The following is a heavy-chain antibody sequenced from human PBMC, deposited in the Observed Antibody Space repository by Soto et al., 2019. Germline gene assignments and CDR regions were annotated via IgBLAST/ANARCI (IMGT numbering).Heavy chain of an antibody. D-gene: IGHD3-10*01. J-gene: IGHJ6*02. CDR1: GFTFGDHA. CDR2: IIGSGGIT. Sequence: XGSLRLSCAASGFTFGDHAMSWVRQAPGKGLDWVSVIIGSGGITYYEDSVKGRFTISRDNAKNTLYLQMNSLRAEDTAVYYCAKGLLIMVRKVIIPPQYYYGMDVWGQGTTVTVSS. V-gene: IGHV3-23*01. CDR3: AKGLLIMVRKVIIPPQYYYGMDV.